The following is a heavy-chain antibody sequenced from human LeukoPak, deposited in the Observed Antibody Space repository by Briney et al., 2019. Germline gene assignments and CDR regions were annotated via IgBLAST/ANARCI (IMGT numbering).Heavy chain of an antibody. D-gene: IGHD2-21*01. Sequence: GGSLRLSCAASGFTFSSYAMSWVRQAPGKGLEWVSTVRVNGRSTFYADSVKGRFTISRDNSKNTLYLQMNSLRAEDTALYYCAKPGEASNYYFDYWGQGALVTVSS. J-gene: IGHJ4*02. CDR1: GFTFSSYA. V-gene: IGHV3-23*01. CDR3: AKPGEASNYYFDY. CDR2: VRVNGRST.